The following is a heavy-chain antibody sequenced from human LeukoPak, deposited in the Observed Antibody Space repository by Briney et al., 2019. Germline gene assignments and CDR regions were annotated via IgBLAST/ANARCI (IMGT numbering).Heavy chain of an antibody. CDR3: ARGLPKITMVRGARFDP. CDR2: INHSGST. Sequence: PSETLSLTCAVYGGSFSGYYWSWIRQPPGKGLEWIGEINHSGSTNYNPSLKSRVTISVDTSKNQFSLKLSSVTAADTAVYYCARGLPKITMVRGARFDPWGQGTLVTVSS. J-gene: IGHJ5*02. D-gene: IGHD3-10*01. V-gene: IGHV4-34*01. CDR1: GGSFSGYY.